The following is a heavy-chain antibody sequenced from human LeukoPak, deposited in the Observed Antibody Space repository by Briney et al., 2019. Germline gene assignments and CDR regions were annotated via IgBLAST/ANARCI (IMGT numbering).Heavy chain of an antibody. D-gene: IGHD3-16*01. CDR3: ASLTRAGTYYYYYYMDV. CDR2: ISSRSSTI. Sequence: TGGSLRLSCAASGFTFSSYSMNWVRQAPGKGLEWVSYISSRSSTIYYADSVKGRFTISRDNAKNSLYLQMNSLRAEDTAVYYCASLTRAGTYYYYYYMDVWGKGTTVTVSS. V-gene: IGHV3-48*04. J-gene: IGHJ6*03. CDR1: GFTFSSYS.